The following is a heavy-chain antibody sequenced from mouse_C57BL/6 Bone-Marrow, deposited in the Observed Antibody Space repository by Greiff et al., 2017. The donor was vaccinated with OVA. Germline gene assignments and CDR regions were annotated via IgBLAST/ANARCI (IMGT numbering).Heavy chain of an antibody. CDR1: GYTFTDYY. D-gene: IGHD2-1*01. CDR2: INPYNGGT. J-gene: IGHJ3*01. CDR3: ARRDNGKWFAD. Sequence: EVQLQQSGPVLVKPGASVKMSCKASGYTFTDYYMNWVKQSHGKSLEWIGVINPYNGGTSYNQKFKGKATLTVDKSSSTAYMELHSLTSEDSAVYYSARRDNGKWFADWGKGTLVTVSA. V-gene: IGHV1-19*01.